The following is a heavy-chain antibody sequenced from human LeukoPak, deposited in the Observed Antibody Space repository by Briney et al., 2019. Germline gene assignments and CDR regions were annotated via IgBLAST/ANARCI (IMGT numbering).Heavy chain of an antibody. CDR1: GFTLGTYW. CDR3: VRGYDSSGYYGDDF. Sequence: PGGSLRLSCAASGFTLGTYWMSWVRQAPGKGLEWVANIKEDGSEIYYVDSVKGRFIISGDNAKNSLYLQMNSLGAEDTAVYYCVRGYDSSGYYGDDFWGQGTLVTVSS. CDR2: IKEDGSEI. J-gene: IGHJ4*02. D-gene: IGHD3-22*01. V-gene: IGHV3-7*04.